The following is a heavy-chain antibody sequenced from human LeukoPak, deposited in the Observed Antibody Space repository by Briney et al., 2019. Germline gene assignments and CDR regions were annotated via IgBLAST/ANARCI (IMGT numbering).Heavy chain of an antibody. Sequence: SETLSLTCTVSGGSISSYYWSWIRQPPGKGLEWIGYIYYSGSTNYNPSLKSRVTISVDTSKNQFSLKLSSVTAADTAVYYCARRWVDCSGGSCYSYNWFDPWGQGTLVTVSS. V-gene: IGHV4-59*08. CDR1: GGSISSYY. D-gene: IGHD2-15*01. CDR3: ARRWVDCSGGSCYSYNWFDP. J-gene: IGHJ5*02. CDR2: IYYSGST.